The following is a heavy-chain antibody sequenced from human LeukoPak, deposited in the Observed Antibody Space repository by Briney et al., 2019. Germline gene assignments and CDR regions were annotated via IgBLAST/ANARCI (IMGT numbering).Heavy chain of an antibody. CDR2: ISSDGNNK. CDR3: ARGGATNY. V-gene: IGHV3-30*03. D-gene: IGHD1-26*01. J-gene: IGHJ4*02. Sequence: SGGSLRLSCAASGFTFSSSVMHWVRQAPGKGLEWVAGISSDGNNKYYVDSVKGRFTISRDNSKNTLYLQMNSLRGEDTAVYYCARGGATNYWGQGTLVTVSS. CDR1: GFTFSSSV.